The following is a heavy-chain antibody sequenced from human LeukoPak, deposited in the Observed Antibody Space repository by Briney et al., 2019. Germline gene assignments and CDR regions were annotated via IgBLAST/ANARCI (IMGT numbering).Heavy chain of an antibody. Sequence: SETLSLTCTVSGSMYNYYWSWIRQPPGKGLEWIGYIHYSGSTNYNPSLKSRVTMSLDTSKNQVSLKLNSVTAADTAVYYCARDQSVIMDYWGQGTLVTVSS. CDR1: GSMYNYY. J-gene: IGHJ4*02. CDR3: ARDQSVIMDY. D-gene: IGHD3-3*01. V-gene: IGHV4-59*12. CDR2: IHYSGST.